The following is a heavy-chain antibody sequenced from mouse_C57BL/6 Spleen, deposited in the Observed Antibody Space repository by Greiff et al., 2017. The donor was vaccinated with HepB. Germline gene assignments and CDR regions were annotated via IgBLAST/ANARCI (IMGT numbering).Heavy chain of an antibody. Sequence: QVQLKESGPELVKPGASVKISCKASGYAFSSSWMNWVKQRPGKGLEWIGRIYPGDGDTNYNGKFKGKATLTADKSSSTAYMQLSSLTSEDSAVYFCARWGILRDFDVWGTGTTVTVSS. CDR2: IYPGDGDT. D-gene: IGHD1-1*01. V-gene: IGHV1-82*01. CDR3: ARWGILRDFDV. J-gene: IGHJ1*03. CDR1: GYAFSSSW.